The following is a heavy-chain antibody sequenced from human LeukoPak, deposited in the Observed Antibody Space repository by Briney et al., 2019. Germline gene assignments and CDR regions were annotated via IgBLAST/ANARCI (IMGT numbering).Heavy chain of an antibody. CDR2: INAGNGNT. Sequence: GASVKVSCKASGYTFTSYAMHWVRQAPGQRLEWMGWINAGNGNTKYSQKFQGRVTITRDTSASTAYMELSSLRSEDTAVYYCARNMVRGFRPYDRAFDIWGQGTMVPVSS. D-gene: IGHD3-10*01. V-gene: IGHV1-3*01. CDR3: ARNMVRGFRPYDRAFDI. J-gene: IGHJ3*02. CDR1: GYTFTSYA.